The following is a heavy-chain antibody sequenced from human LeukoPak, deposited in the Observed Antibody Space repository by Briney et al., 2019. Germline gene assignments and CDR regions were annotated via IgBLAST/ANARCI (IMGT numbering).Heavy chain of an antibody. CDR1: GYSFTSYW. Sequence: GESLKISCKGSGYSFTSYWIGWVRQMPGKGLGWMGIIYRGDSDTRYSPSFQGQVTISADKSISTAYLQWNSLKASDTAMYYCAVCSGGSCYYYGMDVWGQGTTVTVSS. CDR2: IYRGDSDT. J-gene: IGHJ6*02. D-gene: IGHD2-15*01. V-gene: IGHV5-51*01. CDR3: AVCSGGSCYYYGMDV.